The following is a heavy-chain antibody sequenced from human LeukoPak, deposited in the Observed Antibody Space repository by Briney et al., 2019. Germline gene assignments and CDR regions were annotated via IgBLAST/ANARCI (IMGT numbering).Heavy chain of an antibody. J-gene: IGHJ4*02. V-gene: IGHV1-18*01. CDR1: GYTFTSYG. D-gene: IGHD3-22*01. CDR2: ISAYNGNT. Sequence: GASVKVSCKASGYTFTSYGISWALQAPGQGLEWMGWISAYNGNTNYAQKLQGRVTMTTDTSTSTAYMELRSLRSDDTAVYYCASLDSSGPFDYWGQGTLVTVSS. CDR3: ASLDSSGPFDY.